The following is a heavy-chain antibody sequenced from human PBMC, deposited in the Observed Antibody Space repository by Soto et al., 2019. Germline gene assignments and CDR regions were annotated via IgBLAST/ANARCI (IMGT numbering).Heavy chain of an antibody. CDR3: PSHSLPPYYDFWSSYHHWFDP. V-gene: IGHV5-10-1*01. D-gene: IGHD3-3*01. Sequence: KSGESLKISCKGSGYSFTSYWISWVRQMPGKGLEWMGRIDPSDSYTNYSPSFQGHVTISADKSISTAYLQWSSLKASDTAMYSCPSHSLPPYYDFWSSYHHWFDPWGQGTLVTVSS. CDR2: IDPSDSYT. CDR1: GYSFTSYW. J-gene: IGHJ5*02.